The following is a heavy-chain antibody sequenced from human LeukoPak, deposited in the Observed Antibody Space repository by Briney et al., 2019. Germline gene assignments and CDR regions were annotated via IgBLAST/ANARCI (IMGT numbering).Heavy chain of an antibody. D-gene: IGHD5-18*01. CDR2: INAGNGNT. V-gene: IGHV1-3*01. CDR1: GYTFTSYA. Sequence: VASVKVSCKASGYTFTSYAMHWVRQAPGQRLEWMGWINAGNGNTKYSQKFQGRVTITRDTSASTAYMELSSLRSEDTAVYYCARVGDHVDTAMDYWGQGTLVTVSS. J-gene: IGHJ4*02. CDR3: ARVGDHVDTAMDY.